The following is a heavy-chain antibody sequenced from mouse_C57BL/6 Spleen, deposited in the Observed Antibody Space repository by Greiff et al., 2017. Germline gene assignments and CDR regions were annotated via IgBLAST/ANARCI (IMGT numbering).Heavy chain of an antibody. J-gene: IGHJ1*03. CDR2: INPNNGGT. V-gene: IGHV1-22*01. CDR3: ARGGYYVWYFDV. CDR1: GYTFTDYN. Sequence: DVKLQESGPELVKPGASVKMSCKASGYTFTDYNMHWVKQSHGKSLEWIGYINPNNGGTSYNQKFKGKATLTVNKSSSTAYMELRSLTSEDSAVYYCARGGYYVWYFDVWGTGTTVTVTS. D-gene: IGHD2-3*01.